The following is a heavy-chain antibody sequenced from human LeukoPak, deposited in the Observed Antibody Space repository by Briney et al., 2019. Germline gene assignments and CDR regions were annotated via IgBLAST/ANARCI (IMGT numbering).Heavy chain of an antibody. Sequence: SETLSLTCTVSGGSISSSNYYWGWIRQPPGKGLEWIGTIYYSGSTYYNPSLKSRVTISVDPSKNQFSLKLSSVTAADTAVYYCARRYYSSNYYYYMDVWGKGTTVTVSS. CDR3: ARRYYSSNYYYYMDV. CDR2: IYYSGST. V-gene: IGHV4-39*01. D-gene: IGHD2-2*01. J-gene: IGHJ6*03. CDR1: GGSISSSNYY.